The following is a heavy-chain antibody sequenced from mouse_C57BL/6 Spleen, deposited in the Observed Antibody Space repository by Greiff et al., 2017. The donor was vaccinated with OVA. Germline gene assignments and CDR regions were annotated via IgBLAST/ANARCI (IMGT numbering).Heavy chain of an antibody. J-gene: IGHJ2*01. CDR3: ARFTTALFDY. Sequence: QVSLQQPGAELVRPGTSPNFSCKASGYTFTSYWMHWVKQRPGQGLEWIGVIDPSDSYTNYNQKFKGKATLTVDTSSSTAYMQLSSLTSEDSAVYYCARFTTALFDYWGQGTTLTVSS. CDR1: GYTFTSYW. D-gene: IGHD1-2*01. V-gene: IGHV1-59*01. CDR2: IDPSDSYT.